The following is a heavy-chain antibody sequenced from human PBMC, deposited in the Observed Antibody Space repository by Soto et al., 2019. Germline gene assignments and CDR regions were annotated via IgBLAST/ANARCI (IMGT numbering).Heavy chain of an antibody. Sequence: QVQLQESGPGLVKPSQTLSLTCTVSGGSISSGGYYWSWIRQHPGKGLEWIGYIYYSGTTYYNPSLKSRVTISVDTSKNQFSLKLSSVTVADTAVYYCARGRSSTSPYPIGYWGQGTLVTVSS. J-gene: IGHJ4*02. CDR2: IYYSGTT. V-gene: IGHV4-31*03. D-gene: IGHD2-2*01. CDR3: ARGRSSTSPYPIGY. CDR1: GGSISSGGYY.